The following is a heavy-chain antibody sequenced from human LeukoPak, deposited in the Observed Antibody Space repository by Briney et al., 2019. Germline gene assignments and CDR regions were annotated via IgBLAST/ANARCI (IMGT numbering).Heavy chain of an antibody. D-gene: IGHD3-10*01. V-gene: IGHV1-69*01. Sequence: ASVKVSCKASGGTSSSYAISWVRQAPGQGLEWMGGIISIFGTANCAQKFQGRVTITADESTSTAYMELSSLRSEDTAVYYCARANHYYGSGSYSPDYWGQGTLVTVSS. CDR2: IISIFGTA. CDR1: GGTSSSYA. J-gene: IGHJ4*02. CDR3: ARANHYYGSGSYSPDY.